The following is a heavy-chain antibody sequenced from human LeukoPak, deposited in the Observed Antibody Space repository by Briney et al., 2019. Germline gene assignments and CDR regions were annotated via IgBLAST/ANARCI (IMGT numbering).Heavy chain of an antibody. Sequence: SETLSLTCTVSGGSISSSSYYWGWIRQPPGKGLEWIGSIYYSGTTYYNPSLKSRVTISADTSKNQFSLKLSSVTAADTAVYYCGRHSYRGWLQFFDYWGQGTRVTVSS. J-gene: IGHJ4*02. CDR3: GRHSYRGWLQFFDY. D-gene: IGHD5-24*01. CDR1: GGSISSSSYY. CDR2: IYYSGTT. V-gene: IGHV4-39*01.